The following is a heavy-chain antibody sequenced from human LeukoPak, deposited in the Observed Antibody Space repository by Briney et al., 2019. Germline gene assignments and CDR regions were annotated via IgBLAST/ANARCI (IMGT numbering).Heavy chain of an antibody. J-gene: IGHJ4*02. CDR2: IHYSGST. CDR3: AEDSGSYYYV. CDR1: GGSISGYY. V-gene: IGHV4-59*12. Sequence: SETLSLTCTVSGGSISGYYWSWIRQPPGKGLEWIGYIHYSGSTSYSPSLKSRVTMSVDTSKNQFSLKLSSVTAADTAVYYCAEDSGSYYYVWGQGTLVTVSS. D-gene: IGHD1-26*01.